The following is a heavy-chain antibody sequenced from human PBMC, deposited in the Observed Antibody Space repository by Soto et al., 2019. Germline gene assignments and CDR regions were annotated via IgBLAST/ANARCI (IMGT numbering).Heavy chain of an antibody. V-gene: IGHV1-46*01. CDR1: GGTFSSYT. CDR3: ATMAPPGGSYYSAHDY. D-gene: IGHD1-26*01. J-gene: IGHJ4*02. Sequence: GASVKVSCKASGGTFSSYTISWVRQAPGQGLEWMGIINPSGGSTSYAQKFQGRVTMTRDTSTSTVYMELSSLRSEDTAVYYCATMAPPGGSYYSAHDYWGQGTLVTVSS. CDR2: INPSGGST.